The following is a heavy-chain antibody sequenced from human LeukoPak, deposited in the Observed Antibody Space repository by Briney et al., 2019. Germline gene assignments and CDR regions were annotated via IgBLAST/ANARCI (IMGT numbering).Heavy chain of an antibody. CDR1: GFTFSSYW. CDR3: VRIATVTTPDY. D-gene: IGHD4-17*01. V-gene: IGHV3-74*01. Sequence: GGSLRLSCAASGFTFSSYWMHWVRQPLGKGLVWVSRINPDGTTTNYADSVKGRFTISRDNAKNTLYLQMNSLTVEDTALYYCVRIATVTTPDYWGQETLVTVSS. J-gene: IGHJ4*02. CDR2: INPDGTTT.